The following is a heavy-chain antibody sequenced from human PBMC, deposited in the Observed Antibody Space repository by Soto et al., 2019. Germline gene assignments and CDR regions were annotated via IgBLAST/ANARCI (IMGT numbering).Heavy chain of an antibody. CDR3: AKDLSDCSSTSCYDAFDI. D-gene: IGHD2-2*01. CDR2: ISGSGGST. CDR1: GFTFSSYA. J-gene: IGHJ3*02. V-gene: IGHV3-23*01. Sequence: GGSLRLSCAASGFTFSSYAMSWVRQAPGKGLEWVSAISGSGGSTYYADSVKGRFTISRDNSKNTLYLQMNSLRAEDTAVYYCAKDLSDCSSTSCYDAFDIWGQGTMVTVSS.